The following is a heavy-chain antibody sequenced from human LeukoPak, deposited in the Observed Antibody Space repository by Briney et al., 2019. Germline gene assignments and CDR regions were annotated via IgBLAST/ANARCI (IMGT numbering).Heavy chain of an antibody. J-gene: IGHJ4*02. V-gene: IGHV4-34*01. D-gene: IGHD1-14*01. CDR3: ARDLYDDNRCFDF. Sequence: SETLSLTCAVYGGSFSGYYWSWIRQPPGKGLEWIGEINHSGITYYNPSLKSRVTISVDTSKNQFSLRVDSVTAADTAVYYCARDLYDDNRCFDFWGQGILVTVSS. CDR2: INHSGIT. CDR1: GGSFSGYY.